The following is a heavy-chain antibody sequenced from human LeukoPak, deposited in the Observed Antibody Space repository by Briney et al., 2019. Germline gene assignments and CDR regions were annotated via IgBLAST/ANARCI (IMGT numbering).Heavy chain of an antibody. D-gene: IGHD3-3*01. CDR2: INPNSGGT. J-gene: IGHJ4*02. CDR3: ARDEIHDFWSGDY. Sequence: ASVKVSCKASGYTFTGYYMHWVRQAPGQGLEWMGWINPNSGGTNYAQKLQGRVTMTTDTSTSTAYMELRSLRSDDTAVYYCARDEIHDFWSGDYWGQGTLVTVSS. CDR1: GYTFTGYY. V-gene: IGHV1-2*02.